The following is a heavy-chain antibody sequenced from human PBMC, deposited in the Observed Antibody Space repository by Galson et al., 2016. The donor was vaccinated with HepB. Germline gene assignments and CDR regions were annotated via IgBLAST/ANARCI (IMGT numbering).Heavy chain of an antibody. J-gene: IGHJ4*02. D-gene: IGHD3/OR15-3a*01. CDR1: GFTFSNYD. CDR2: VGTTGDT. Sequence: SLRLSCAASGFTFSNYDMHWVRQVTGRGLEWISAVGTTGDTHYPDSVKGRFTISRENAKNSFYLQMDSLRAGDTAVYYCARGSPYWTGYYFFDSGGQGALVTVSS. CDR3: ARGSPYWTGYYFFDS. V-gene: IGHV3-13*01.